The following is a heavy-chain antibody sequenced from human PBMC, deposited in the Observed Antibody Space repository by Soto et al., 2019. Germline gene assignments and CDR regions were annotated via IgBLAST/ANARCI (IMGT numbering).Heavy chain of an antibody. V-gene: IGHV5-51*01. Sequence: XESLYISCQGSGYTFSTYWIGWVRKMPGRGLEWMGIIYPDDSETRYSPSFQGLVTISVDKSTNSAYVQWSSLKASDTAIYYCARQKGLRRNSVPFDYWGQGTPVTVSS. CDR3: ARQKGLRRNSVPFDY. CDR1: GYTFSTYW. D-gene: IGHD4-4*01. CDR2: IYPDDSET. J-gene: IGHJ4*02.